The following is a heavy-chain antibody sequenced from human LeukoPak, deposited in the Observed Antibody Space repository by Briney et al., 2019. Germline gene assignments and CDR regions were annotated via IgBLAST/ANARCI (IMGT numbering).Heavy chain of an antibody. V-gene: IGHV1-18*01. J-gene: IGHJ6*02. CDR1: GYTFTSYG. D-gene: IGHD4-23*01. CDR3: ARVTYGGNSAGYYYYGMDV. CDR2: ISAYNGNT. Sequence: ASVKVSRKASGYTFTSYGISWVRQAPGQGLEWMGWISAYNGNTNYAQKLQGRVTMTTDTSTSTAYMELRSLRSDDTAVYYCARVTYGGNSAGYYYYGMDVWGQGTTVTVSS.